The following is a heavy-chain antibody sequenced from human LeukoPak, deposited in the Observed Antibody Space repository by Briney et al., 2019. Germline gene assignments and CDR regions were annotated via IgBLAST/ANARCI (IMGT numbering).Heavy chain of an antibody. CDR2: IYYRGTT. CDR3: ARDVGSGSGSNPFDY. D-gene: IGHD4-23*01. J-gene: IGHJ4*02. V-gene: IGHV4-31*03. Sequence: SETLSLTRTVSGGSISSGGYYWSWIRQHPGKGLEWIGYIYYRGTTSYNPSLKSRVTISVDTSKNQFSLKLSSVTAADTAVYYCARDVGSGSGSNPFDYWGQGTLVTVSS. CDR1: GGSISSGGYY.